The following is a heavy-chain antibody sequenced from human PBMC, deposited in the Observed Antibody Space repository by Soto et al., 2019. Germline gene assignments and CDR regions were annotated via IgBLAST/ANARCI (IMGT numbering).Heavy chain of an antibody. CDR3: ARGDREDILVVVGARPGEYGIDI. CDR2: IAYDGSNA. D-gene: IGHD2-15*01. J-gene: IGHJ6*02. Sequence: WSLRLSCADSEFTFRNHALNRVRKAPGKGQECLAVIAYDGSNAFYRDSVKGRFTISRDNSKNTLYLHMNSMRSEDKEMYYCARGDREDILVVVGARPGEYGIDIWGQGTTVTVSS. V-gene: IGHV3-30-3*01. CDR1: EFTFRNHA.